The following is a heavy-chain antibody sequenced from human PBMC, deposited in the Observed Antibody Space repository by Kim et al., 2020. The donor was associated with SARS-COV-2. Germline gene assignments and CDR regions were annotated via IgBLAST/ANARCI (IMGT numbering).Heavy chain of an antibody. J-gene: IGHJ4*02. CDR2: NTGNGNT. CDR3: TRVVV. D-gene: IGHD3-10*01. V-gene: IGHV1-3*04. Sequence: NTGNGNTKYSQKYQGRVTITRDTSASTAYMELSSLRSEDTAVYYCTRVVVWGQGTLVTVSS.